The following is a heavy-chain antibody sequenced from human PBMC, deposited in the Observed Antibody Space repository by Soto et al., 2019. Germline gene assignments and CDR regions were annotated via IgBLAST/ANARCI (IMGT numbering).Heavy chain of an antibody. J-gene: IGHJ4*02. V-gene: IGHV4-39*02. CDR2: IYYSGTT. CDR1: GDSITSTSYH. D-gene: IGHD5-18*01. CDR3: VRLVKGGNSYGYIDN. Sequence: PSETLSLTCTVSGDSITSTSYHWGWIRQPPGKGLEWIGSIYYSGTTFYNPSLESRVTISVDTSKNHFSLKLSSVTAADTVIYYCVRLVKGGNSYGYIDNWGQGTLVTVSS.